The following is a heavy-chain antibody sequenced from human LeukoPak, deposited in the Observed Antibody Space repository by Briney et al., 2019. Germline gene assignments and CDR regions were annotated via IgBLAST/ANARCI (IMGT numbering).Heavy chain of an antibody. CDR2: IYTSGST. J-gene: IGHJ3*02. D-gene: IGHD5-12*01. CDR3: AASGYDLVGEAFDI. Sequence: SETLSLTCTVSGGSISSYYWSWIRQPAGKGLEWIGRIYTSGSTNYNPSLKSRVTMSVDTSKNQFSLKLSSVTAADTAVYYCAASGYDLVGEAFDIWGQGTMVTVSS. V-gene: IGHV4-4*07. CDR1: GGSISSYY.